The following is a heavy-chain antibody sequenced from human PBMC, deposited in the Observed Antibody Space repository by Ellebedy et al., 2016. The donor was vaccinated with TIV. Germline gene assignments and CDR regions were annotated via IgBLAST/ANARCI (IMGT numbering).Heavy chain of an antibody. J-gene: IGHJ5*02. Sequence: AASVKVSCKASGGTFSSYAISWVRQAPGQGLEWMGWISAYNGNTNYAQKLQGRVTMTTDTSTSTAYMELRSLRSDDTAVYYCARQVAGTGTGWFDPWGQGTLVTVSS. CDR3: ARQVAGTGTGWFDP. CDR2: ISAYNGNT. CDR1: GGTFSSYA. V-gene: IGHV1-18*01. D-gene: IGHD1-1*01.